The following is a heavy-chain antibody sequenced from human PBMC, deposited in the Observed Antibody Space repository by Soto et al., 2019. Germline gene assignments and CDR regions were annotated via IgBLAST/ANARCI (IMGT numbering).Heavy chain of an antibody. CDR2: IYSGDST. CDR3: ARALITIFGVGHDAFDI. CDR1: GFTVCGNY. V-gene: IGHV3-53*01. Sequence: PWGSLRLSCAASGFTVCGNYMSWVRQAPGKGLEWVSVIYSGDSTYYADSVKGRFTISRDNSNNTLNLQMNSLRAADTAVYYCARALITIFGVGHDAFDIWGQGTMVTVSS. D-gene: IGHD3-3*01. J-gene: IGHJ3*02.